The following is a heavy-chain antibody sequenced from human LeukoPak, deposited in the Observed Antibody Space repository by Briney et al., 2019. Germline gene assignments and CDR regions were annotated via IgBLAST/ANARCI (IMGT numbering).Heavy chain of an antibody. CDR1: GFTFSSYA. Sequence: GGSLRLSCAASGFTFSSYAMHWVRQAPGKGLEYVSAISSNGGSTYYANSVKGRFTISRDNSKNTLYLQMGSLRAEDMAVYYCARAIAARLPQPFDYWGQGTLVTVSS. CDR3: ARAIAARLPQPFDY. V-gene: IGHV3-64*01. D-gene: IGHD6-6*01. CDR2: ISSNGGST. J-gene: IGHJ4*02.